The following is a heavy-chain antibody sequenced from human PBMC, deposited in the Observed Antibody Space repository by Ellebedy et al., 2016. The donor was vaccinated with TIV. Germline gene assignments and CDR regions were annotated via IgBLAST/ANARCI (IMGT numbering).Heavy chain of an antibody. CDR1: GDSISGYY. V-gene: IGHV4-59*01. CDR2: IYSSGSG. J-gene: IGHJ4*02. CDR3: ARSGGWYTPYDY. D-gene: IGHD6-19*01. Sequence: MPSETLSLTCTVSGDSISGYYWSWIRQRPGQGLEWVCYIYSSGSGDSNPSLKSRVTMSVDTSRGQFSLRLNSVTAADPAVYYCARSGGWYTPYDYWGQGTLVTVSS.